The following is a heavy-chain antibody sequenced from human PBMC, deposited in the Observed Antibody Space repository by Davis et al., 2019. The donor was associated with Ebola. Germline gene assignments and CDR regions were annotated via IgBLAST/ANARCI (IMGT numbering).Heavy chain of an antibody. Sequence: SETLSLTCTVSGGSISSSSYYWGWIRQPPGKGLEWIGSIYYSGSTYYNPSLKSRVTISVDTSKNQFSLKLSSVTAADTAVYYCARGGRSWPPGYYYYGMDVWGQGTTVTVSS. CDR3: ARGGRSWPPGYYYYGMDV. CDR2: IYYSGST. D-gene: IGHD6-13*01. J-gene: IGHJ6*02. CDR1: GGSISSSSYY. V-gene: IGHV4-39*07.